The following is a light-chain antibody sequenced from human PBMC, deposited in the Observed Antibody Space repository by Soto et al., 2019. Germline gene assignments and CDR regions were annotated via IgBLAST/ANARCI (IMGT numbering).Light chain of an antibody. V-gene: IGKV1-39*01. CDR1: KSISNY. J-gene: IGKJ1*01. CDR3: QQSYSMWT. CDR2: AAS. Sequence: DIQMTQSPSSLSASVGDRVPITCRASKSISNYLSWYQQKPGKAPKLLMYAASSLQGGVPSRLSGGGSWTDFTLTISSLQSEDFATYYCQQSYSMWTFGQGTKVEVK.